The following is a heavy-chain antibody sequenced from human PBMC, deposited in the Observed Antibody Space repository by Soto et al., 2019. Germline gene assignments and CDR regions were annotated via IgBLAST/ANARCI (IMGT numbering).Heavy chain of an antibody. CDR1: GFTFSNYA. Sequence: EVQLLESGGGLVQPGGSLRLSCAASGFTFSNYAVTWVRQAPGKGLEWVSTISGSGGSTYYADSVKGRFTLSRDNSKNTLYLQMNSLRAEDTAVYYCAEDQGSSWYEIDYWGQGTLVTVSS. CDR3: AEDQGSSWYEIDY. CDR2: ISGSGGST. V-gene: IGHV3-23*01. D-gene: IGHD6-13*01. J-gene: IGHJ4*02.